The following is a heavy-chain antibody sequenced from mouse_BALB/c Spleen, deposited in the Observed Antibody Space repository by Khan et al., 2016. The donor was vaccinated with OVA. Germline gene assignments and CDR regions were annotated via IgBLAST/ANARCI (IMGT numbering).Heavy chain of an antibody. Sequence: VQLQQSGAEFVKPGASVKLSCTASGFNIKDTYIHWVKQRPEQGLEWIGKIDPANGKTNYDPKFQGKATMTADTTSNTAYLHRSSLTSEDTVVYYCAHSLLLYAMDYWGHGTSVTVSS. CDR3: AHSLLLYAMDY. CDR2: IDPANGKT. J-gene: IGHJ4*01. CDR1: GFNIKDTY. D-gene: IGHD1-2*01. V-gene: IGHV14-3*02.